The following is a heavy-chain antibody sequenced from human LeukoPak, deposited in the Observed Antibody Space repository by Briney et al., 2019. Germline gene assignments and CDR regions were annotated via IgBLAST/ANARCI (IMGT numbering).Heavy chain of an antibody. CDR3: ARVGYSYVINDWSRTGLGAYPTKYYYHMDV. V-gene: IGHV4-34*01. J-gene: IGHJ6*03. CDR1: GGSFSGYY. CDR2: INHSGST. Sequence: SETLSLTCAVYGGSFSGYYWSWIRQPPGKGLEWIGEINHSGSTNYNPSLKSRVTISGDPSKHQFSLKLSSVTDADTAVYFCARVGYSYVINDWSRTGLGAYPTKYYYHMDVWGKGTTVTVSS. D-gene: IGHD5-18*01.